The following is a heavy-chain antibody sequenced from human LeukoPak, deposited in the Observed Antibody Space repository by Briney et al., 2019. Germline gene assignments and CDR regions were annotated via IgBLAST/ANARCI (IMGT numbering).Heavy chain of an antibody. Sequence: PGGSLRLSCAASGFTFDDYAMHWVRQAPGKGLEWVSGISWNSCSIGYADTVKGRFTISRDNAKNSLYLQMNSLRAEDTALYYCATMWYSSSWLNYWGQGTLVTVSS. CDR1: GFTFDDYA. V-gene: IGHV3-9*01. D-gene: IGHD6-13*01. J-gene: IGHJ4*02. CDR2: ISWNSCSI. CDR3: ATMWYSSSWLNY.